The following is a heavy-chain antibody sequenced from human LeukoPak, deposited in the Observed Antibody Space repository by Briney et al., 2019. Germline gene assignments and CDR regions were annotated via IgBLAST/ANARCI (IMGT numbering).Heavy chain of an antibody. D-gene: IGHD3-3*01. CDR1: GGTFSSYA. J-gene: IGHJ4*02. CDR2: IIPIFGRA. V-gene: IGHV1-69*04. CDR3: AATPDYDFWSGYISA. Sequence: SVKVSCKASGGTFSSYAISWVRQAPGQGLEWMGRIIPIFGRANYAHKFQGRVTITTDKSTSTAYMELSSLRSEDTAVYYCAATPDYDFWSGYISAGGQGTLVTVSS.